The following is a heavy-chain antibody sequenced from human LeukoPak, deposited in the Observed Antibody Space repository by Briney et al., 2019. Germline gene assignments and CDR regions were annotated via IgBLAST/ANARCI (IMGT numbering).Heavy chain of an antibody. CDR1: GGTFSSYA. J-gene: IGHJ3*02. V-gene: IGHV1-69*05. D-gene: IGHD5-18*01. CDR2: IIPIFGTA. CDR3: ALPADGQLWSLHDAFDI. Sequence: SLKVSCKASGGTFSSYAISWVRQAPGQGLEWIGRIIPIFGTANYAQKFPGRVTITTDESTSTAYMELSSLSSEDTAVHYCALPADGQLWSLHDAFDIWGQGTMVTVSS.